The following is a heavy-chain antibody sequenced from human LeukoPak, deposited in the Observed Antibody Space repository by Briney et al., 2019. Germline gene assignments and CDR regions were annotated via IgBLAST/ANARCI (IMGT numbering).Heavy chain of an antibody. CDR3: ARGRIAARPSYFDY. Sequence: GGSLRLSCAASGFTFSSYSMNWVRQAPGKGLECVSSISSSSSYIYYADSVKGRFTISRDNAKNSLYLQMNSLRAEDTAVYYCARGRIAARPSYFDYWGQGTLVTVSS. CDR1: GFTFSSYS. J-gene: IGHJ4*02. D-gene: IGHD6-6*01. CDR2: ISSSSSYI. V-gene: IGHV3-21*01.